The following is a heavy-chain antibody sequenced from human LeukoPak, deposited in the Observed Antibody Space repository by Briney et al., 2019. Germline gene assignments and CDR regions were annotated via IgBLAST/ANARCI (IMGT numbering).Heavy chain of an antibody. Sequence: SETLSLTCTVSGGSISSSSYYWGWIRQPPGKGLEWIGSIYYSGSTYYNPSLKSRVTISIDTSKNQFSLKVSSVTAADTAIYYCARDLSFDWFPYYFDYWGQGILVTVSS. J-gene: IGHJ4*02. CDR2: IYYSGST. CDR3: ARDLSFDWFPYYFDY. CDR1: GGSISSSSYY. D-gene: IGHD3-9*01. V-gene: IGHV4-39*07.